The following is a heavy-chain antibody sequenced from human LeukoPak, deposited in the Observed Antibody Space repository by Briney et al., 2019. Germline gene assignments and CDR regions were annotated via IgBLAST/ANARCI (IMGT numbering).Heavy chain of an antibody. V-gene: IGHV4-39*01. D-gene: IGHD2-21*01. J-gene: IGHJ4*02. Sequence: SETLSLTCTVSGGSISSSSYYWGWIRQPPGKGLEWIGSIYYSGSTYYNPPLKSRVTISVDTSKNQFSLKLSSVTAADTAVYYCAREAYCGGDCYSSSPWFDYWGQGTLVTVSS. CDR2: IYYSGST. CDR3: AREAYCGGDCYSSSPWFDY. CDR1: GGSISSSSYY.